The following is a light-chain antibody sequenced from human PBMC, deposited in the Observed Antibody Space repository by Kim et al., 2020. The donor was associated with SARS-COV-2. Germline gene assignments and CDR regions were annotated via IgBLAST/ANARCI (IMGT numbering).Light chain of an antibody. CDR2: DGS. CDR3: SSYTSSITCV. CDR1: GSAVGTYNE. V-gene: IGLV2-14*03. J-gene: IGLJ1*01. Sequence: GQSITISCTGTGSAVGTYNEDAWYQQHPDKAPKLIVYDGSKRPSVVANRFSGSKSGNTASLTISGLQAEDEADYYCSSYTSSITCVFGTGTKVTVL.